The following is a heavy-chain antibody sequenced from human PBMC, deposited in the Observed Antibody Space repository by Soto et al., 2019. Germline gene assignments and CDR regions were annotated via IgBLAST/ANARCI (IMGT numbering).Heavy chain of an antibody. CDR3: VRGEGGWETY. Sequence: EVQLMESGGGLVQPGGSLRLSCAASGFTFSSYWMHWVRQAPGKGLVWVSRINSDGSSTTYADSVKGRFTISRDNAKNTLYLQMNSLRAGDTAVYYCVRGEGGWETYWGQGTLVTVSS. J-gene: IGHJ4*02. CDR2: INSDGSST. CDR1: GFTFSSYW. D-gene: IGHD6-19*01. V-gene: IGHV3-74*01.